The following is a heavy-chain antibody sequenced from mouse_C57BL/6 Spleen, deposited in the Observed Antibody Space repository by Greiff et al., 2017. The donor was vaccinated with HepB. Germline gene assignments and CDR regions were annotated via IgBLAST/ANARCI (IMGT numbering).Heavy chain of an antibody. CDR1: GFTFSSYG. CDR3: ARPYGSSYGWYFDV. Sequence: EVKLVESGGDLVKPGGSLKLSCAASGFTFSSYGMSWVRQTPDKRLEWVATISSGGSYTYYPDSVKGRFTISRDNAKNTLYLQMSSLKSEDTAMYYCARPYGSSYGWYFDVWGTGTTVTVSS. CDR2: ISSGGSYT. V-gene: IGHV5-6*01. D-gene: IGHD1-1*01. J-gene: IGHJ1*03.